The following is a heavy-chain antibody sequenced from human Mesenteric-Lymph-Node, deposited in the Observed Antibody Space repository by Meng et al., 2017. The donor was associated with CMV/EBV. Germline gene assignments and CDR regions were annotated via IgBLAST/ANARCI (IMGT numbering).Heavy chain of an antibody. CDR1: GYTFTSYG. CDR3: ARDLLRTSGYYKGHYYYGMDV. CDR2: ISAYNGNT. D-gene: IGHD3-3*01. Sequence: ASVKVSCKASGYTFTSYGISWVRQAPGQGLEWMGWISAYNGNTNYEQKFQGRVTMTRDTSTSTVYMELSSRRSEDTAVYYCARDLLRTSGYYKGHYYYGMDVWGQGTTVTVSS. J-gene: IGHJ6*02. V-gene: IGHV1-18*01.